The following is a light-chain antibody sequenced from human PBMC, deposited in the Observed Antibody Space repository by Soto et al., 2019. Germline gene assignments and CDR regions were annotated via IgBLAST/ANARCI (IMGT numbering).Light chain of an antibody. Sequence: QLVLTLSPSASASQGASVKLTCTLSSGHSSDAIAWHQQQPEKGPRFLMNLNSDGSHTKGDGIPDRFSGSSSGAERYLTISSLQSEDEADYYCQTWGTGIVVFGGGTKLTVL. CDR2: LNSDGSH. J-gene: IGLJ2*01. V-gene: IGLV4-69*01. CDR3: QTWGTGIVV. CDR1: SGHSSDA.